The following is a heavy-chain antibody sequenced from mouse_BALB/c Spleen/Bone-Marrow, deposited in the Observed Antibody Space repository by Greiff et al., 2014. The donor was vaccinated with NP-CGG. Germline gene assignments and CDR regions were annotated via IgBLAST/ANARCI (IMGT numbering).Heavy chain of an antibody. J-gene: IGHJ3*01. V-gene: IGHV1S30*02. CDR3: ARQLYGNYAY. CDR2: INPYNGGT. D-gene: IGHD2-10*02. Sequence: LVESGPELVKPGPSVKISCKASGYSFTGYYVHWVKQSHGKSLEWIGEINPYNGGTSYNQKFKGKATLTVDTSSSTAFMELHSLTSEDSLVYYCARQLYGNYAYWGQGTLVTVSA. CDR1: GYSFTGYY.